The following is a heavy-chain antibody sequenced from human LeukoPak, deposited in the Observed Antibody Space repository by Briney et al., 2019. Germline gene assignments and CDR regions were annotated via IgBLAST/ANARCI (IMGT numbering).Heavy chain of an antibody. D-gene: IGHD3-22*01. CDR2: IYYSGST. V-gene: IGHV4-59*08. CDR1: GGSISNYY. Sequence: PSETLSLTCTVSGGSISNYYWSWIRQPPGKGLEWIGNIYYSGSTNYNPSLKSRVTISVDTSKNQFSLKLSSVTAADTAVYYCAKTRITMIVESPSTFDYWGQGTLVTVSS. J-gene: IGHJ4*02. CDR3: AKTRITMIVESPSTFDY.